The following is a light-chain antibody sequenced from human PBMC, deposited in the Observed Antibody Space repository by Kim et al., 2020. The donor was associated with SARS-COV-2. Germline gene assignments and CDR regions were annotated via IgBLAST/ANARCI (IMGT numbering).Light chain of an antibody. V-gene: IGKV2-30*02. CDR1: QGVVQRSVNTC. Sequence: QPASISGSVSQGVVQRSVNTCWNWFQQRRTQSPRLLFYKVSNRDSGAPDRFRGSGWGPDFTLKISRVEAEDVTVYYCVQGTHWPYTFGQGTKLEIK. J-gene: IGKJ2*01. CDR2: KVS. CDR3: VQGTHWPYT.